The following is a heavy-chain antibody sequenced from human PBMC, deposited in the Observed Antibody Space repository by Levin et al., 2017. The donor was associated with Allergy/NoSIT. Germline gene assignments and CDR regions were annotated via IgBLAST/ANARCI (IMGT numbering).Heavy chain of an antibody. CDR1: GYTFTGYY. CDR3: ARDARLDPLYYYYGMDV. J-gene: IGHJ6*02. V-gene: IGHV1-2*02. Sequence: ASVKVSCKASGYTFTGYYMHWVRQAPGQGLEWMGWINPNSGGTNYAQKFQGRVTMTRDTSISTAYMELSRLRSDDTAVYYCARDARLDPLYYYYGMDVWGQGTTVTVSS. D-gene: IGHD6-19*01. CDR2: INPNSGGT.